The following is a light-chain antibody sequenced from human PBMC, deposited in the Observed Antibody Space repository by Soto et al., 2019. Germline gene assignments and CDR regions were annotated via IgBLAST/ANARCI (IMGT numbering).Light chain of an antibody. CDR1: SSTIGAGYD. V-gene: IGLV1-40*01. CDR2: VNN. J-gene: IGLJ1*01. CDR3: QSYDSSLSGSDV. Sequence: QSVLTQPPSVSGAPGQRVTISCTGDSSTIGAGYDVHWYQQLPGTAPKLLIYVNNNRPSGVPDRFSGSRSGTSASLVITGLQAEDEADYYCQSYDSSLSGSDVFGTGTKVTVL.